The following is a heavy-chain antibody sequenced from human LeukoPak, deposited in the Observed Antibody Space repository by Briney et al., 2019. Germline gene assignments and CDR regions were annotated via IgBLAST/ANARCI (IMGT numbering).Heavy chain of an antibody. CDR2: IKHRGST. CDR1: GGFFSGYY. V-gene: IGHV4-34*01. D-gene: IGHD1-14*01. Sequence: SETLSLTCAVYGGFFSGYYWSWVRQPPGKGLEWIGEIKHRGSTNYSPSRKSRVTISVDTSKNQFSFKMRHLTAAGTAGYYWSVGTGYYFEYWGQGTLVTVSS. J-gene: IGHJ4*02. CDR3: SVGTGYYFEY.